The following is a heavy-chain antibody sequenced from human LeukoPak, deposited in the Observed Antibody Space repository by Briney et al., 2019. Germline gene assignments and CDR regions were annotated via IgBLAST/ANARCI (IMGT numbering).Heavy chain of an antibody. CDR1: GGSISSYY. CDR3: ARDNHYYDSSGYYSDAFDI. D-gene: IGHD3-22*01. V-gene: IGHV4-59*01. CDR2: IYYSRST. J-gene: IGHJ3*02. Sequence: PSETLSLTCTLSGGSISSYYWSWIRQPPGKGLEWIRYIYYSRSTNYNPSLKSRVTISVDTSKNQFSLKLSSVTAADTAVYYCARDNHYYDSSGYYSDAFDIWGQGTMVTVSS.